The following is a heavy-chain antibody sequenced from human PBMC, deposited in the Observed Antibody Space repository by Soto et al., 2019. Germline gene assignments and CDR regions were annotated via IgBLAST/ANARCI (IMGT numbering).Heavy chain of an antibody. CDR2: TSYDGSDK. D-gene: IGHD3-16*01. V-gene: IGHV3-30*05. J-gene: IGHJ1*01. Sequence: QVQLVESGGGVVQPGTSLRVSCVGSGFTFRSYVIHWVRQAPGKGLEWVALTSYDGSDKYYGDSVRGRFTISRDNSRNTVDLQMDSLRCGGTALYYCARWGITGGLDVWGQGTLVSVSS. CDR3: ARWGITGGLDV. CDR1: GFTFRSYV.